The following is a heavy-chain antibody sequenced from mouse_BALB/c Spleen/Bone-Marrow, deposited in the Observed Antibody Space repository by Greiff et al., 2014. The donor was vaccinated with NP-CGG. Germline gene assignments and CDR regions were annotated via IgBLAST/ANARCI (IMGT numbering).Heavy chain of an antibody. V-gene: IGHV1S22*01. CDR3: RSYDYAMDY. CDR2: IYPGSGST. J-gene: IGHJ4*01. Sequence: GSELVRPGASVKLSCKASGYTFTSYWMHWVRQRPGQGLEWIGNIYPGSGSTNYDEKFKSKATLTVDTSSSTAYMQLSSLTSEDSAVYYCRSYDYAMDYWGQGTSVTVSS. D-gene: IGHD1-1*01. CDR1: GYTFTSYW.